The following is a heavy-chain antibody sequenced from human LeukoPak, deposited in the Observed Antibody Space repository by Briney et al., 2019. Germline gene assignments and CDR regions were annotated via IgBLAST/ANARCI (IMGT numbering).Heavy chain of an antibody. CDR2: ISGGSSGST. Sequence: GGSLRLSCAASGFTFSDYVMSWVRQAPGKGLEWLSVISGGSSGSTYYADSVTGRFTVSRDNSKNTVDLQMNNLRVDDTAVYYCAKGHGDASGYYYFDSWGQGTLVTVSS. V-gene: IGHV3-23*01. CDR1: GFTFSDYV. J-gene: IGHJ4*02. CDR3: AKGHGDASGYYYFDS. D-gene: IGHD3-22*01.